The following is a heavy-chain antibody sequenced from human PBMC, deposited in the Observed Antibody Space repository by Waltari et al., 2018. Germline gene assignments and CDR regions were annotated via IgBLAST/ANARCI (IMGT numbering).Heavy chain of an antibody. CDR3: ARHHYSNYGMDV. V-gene: IGHV1-8*01. J-gene: IGHJ6*02. Sequence: QVQLVQSGAEVKKPGASVKVSCKASGYTFTSYDINWVQQATGQGLEWMGWMNPNSGNTGYAQKFQGRVTMTSDTSISTAYMELSGLRSEDTAVYYCARHHYSNYGMDVLGQGTTVTVSS. D-gene: IGHD4-4*01. CDR2: MNPNSGNT. CDR1: GYTFTSYD.